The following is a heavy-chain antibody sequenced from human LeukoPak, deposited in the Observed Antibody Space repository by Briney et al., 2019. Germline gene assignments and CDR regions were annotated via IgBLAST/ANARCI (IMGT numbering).Heavy chain of an antibody. CDR3: AKDLGADYFDY. V-gene: IGHV3-30*02. CDR2: IRYDGSKK. Sequence: GGSLRLSCAASGFTFSSYSMHWVRQAPGKGLEWVAFIRYDGSKKSYPDSVKGRFTISRDNSKNTLSLQMNSLRPEDTAVYYCAKDLGADYFDYWGQGTLVTVSS. D-gene: IGHD3-3*01. CDR1: GFTFSSYS. J-gene: IGHJ4*02.